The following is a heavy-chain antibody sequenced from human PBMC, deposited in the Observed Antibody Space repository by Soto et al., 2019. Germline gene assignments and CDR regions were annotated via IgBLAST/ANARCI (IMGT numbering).Heavy chain of an antibody. V-gene: IGHV3-23*01. CDR3: AKGHDIVVVPTVDY. D-gene: IGHD2-15*01. CDR2: ISSTGGGT. Sequence: GGSLRLSCAASGFTFNNDVMSWVRQAPGNGLEWVSGISSTGGGTYYADPVKGRFTISRDNSKNTLYLQMNNLRAGDTALYYCAKGHDIVVVPTVDYWGQGTLVTVSS. J-gene: IGHJ4*02. CDR1: GFTFNNDV.